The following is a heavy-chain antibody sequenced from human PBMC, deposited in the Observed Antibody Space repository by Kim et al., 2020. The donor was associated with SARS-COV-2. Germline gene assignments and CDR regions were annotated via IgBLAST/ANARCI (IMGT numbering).Heavy chain of an antibody. CDR3: ARLITMVRGVIIHGMDV. D-gene: IGHD3-10*01. V-gene: IGHV1-69*13. CDR1: GGTFSSYA. Sequence: SVKVSCKASGGTFSSYAISWVRQAPGQGLEWMGGIIPIFGTANYAQKFQGRVTITADESTSTAYMELSSLRSEDTAVYYCARLITMVRGVIIHGMDVWGQGTTVTVSS. CDR2: IIPIFGTA. J-gene: IGHJ6*02.